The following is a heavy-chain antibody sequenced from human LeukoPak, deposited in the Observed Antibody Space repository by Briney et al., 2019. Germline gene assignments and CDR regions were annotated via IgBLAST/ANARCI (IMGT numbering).Heavy chain of an antibody. CDR1: GFTFSSYA. V-gene: IGHV3-23*01. CDR3: ARHRSSWLIDY. CDR2: ISDSGGNT. Sequence: GGSLRLSCAASGFTFSSYAMNWVRQAPWERLQWVSGISDSGGNTYYADSVRGRFTISRDNSKNTLYLQMNSLRAEDTAVYYCARHRSSWLIDYWGQGTLVTVSS. J-gene: IGHJ4*02. D-gene: IGHD6-6*01.